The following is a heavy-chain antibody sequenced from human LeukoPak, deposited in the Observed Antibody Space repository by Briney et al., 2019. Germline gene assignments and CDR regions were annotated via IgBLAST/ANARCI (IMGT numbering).Heavy chain of an antibody. CDR1: GASISSSNFY. J-gene: IGHJ4*02. CDR2: IYYGETT. D-gene: IGHD6-19*01. Sequence: PSETLSLTCTVSGASISSSNFYWDWIRQSPGKGLEWIGNIYYGETTSYNPSFKSRVTISVDSSKNQFSLKLSSVTAADTAVYYCARARGQWRPRYFDYWGQGTLVTVSS. V-gene: IGHV4-39*07. CDR3: ARARGQWRPRYFDY.